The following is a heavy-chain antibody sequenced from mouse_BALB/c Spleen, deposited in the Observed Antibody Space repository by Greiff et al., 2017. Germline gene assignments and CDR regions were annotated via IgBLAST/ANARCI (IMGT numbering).Heavy chain of an antibody. CDR1: GYTFTSYT. J-gene: IGHJ4*01. CDR2: INPSSGYT. CDR3: ARSAGYYYAMDY. Sequence: QVQLQQSGAELARPGASVKMSCKASGYTFTSYTMHWVKQRPGQGLEWIGYINPSSGYTNYNQKFKDKATLTADKSSSTAYMQLSSLTSEDSAVYYCARSAGYYYAMDYWGQGTSVTVSS. V-gene: IGHV1-4*01. D-gene: IGHD3-1*01.